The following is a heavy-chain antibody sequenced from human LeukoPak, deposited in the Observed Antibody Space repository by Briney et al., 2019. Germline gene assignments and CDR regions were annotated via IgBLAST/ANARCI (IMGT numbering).Heavy chain of an antibody. CDR3: ARSVVVPAAIVFAFDI. CDR2: IYYSGST. V-gene: IGHV4-59*01. D-gene: IGHD2-2*02. CDR1: GGSISSYY. J-gene: IGHJ3*02. Sequence: SETLSLTCTVSGGSISSYYWSWIRQPPGKGLEWIGYIYYSGSTNYNPSLKSRVTISVDTSKNQFSLKLSSVTAADTAVYYCARSVVVPAAIVFAFDIWGQGTMVTVSS.